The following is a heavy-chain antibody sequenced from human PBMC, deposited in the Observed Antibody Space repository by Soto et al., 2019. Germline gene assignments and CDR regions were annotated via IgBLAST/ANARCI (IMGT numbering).Heavy chain of an antibody. D-gene: IGHD3-10*01. Sequence: QVQLVESGGGVVQPGRSLRLSCAASGFTFSSYAMHWVRQAPGKGLEWVAVISYDGSNKYYADSVKGRFTISRDNSKNTMYLQMNRLRAEDTAVYYCARDTLYYGSGSYYQATYYYYYGMDVWGQGTTVTVA. CDR1: GFTFSSYA. CDR3: ARDTLYYGSGSYYQATYYYYYGMDV. CDR2: ISYDGSNK. J-gene: IGHJ6*01. V-gene: IGHV3-30-3*01.